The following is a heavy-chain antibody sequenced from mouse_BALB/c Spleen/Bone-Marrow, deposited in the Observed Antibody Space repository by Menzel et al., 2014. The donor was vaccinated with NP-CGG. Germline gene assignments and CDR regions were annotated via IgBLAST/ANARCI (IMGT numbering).Heavy chain of an antibody. CDR1: GYSFTSYW. V-gene: IGHV1S126*01. D-gene: IGHD1-2*01. J-gene: IGHJ4*01. CDR3: ARDGITTATYYYAMDY. Sequence: LVESGPQLVRPGASVKISCKASGYSFTSYWMHWVKQRPGQGLEWIGMIDPSDSETRLNQKFKDKATLTVDKSSSTAYMQLGSPTSEDSAVYYCARDGITTATYYYAMDYWGQGTSVTVSS. CDR2: IDPSDSET.